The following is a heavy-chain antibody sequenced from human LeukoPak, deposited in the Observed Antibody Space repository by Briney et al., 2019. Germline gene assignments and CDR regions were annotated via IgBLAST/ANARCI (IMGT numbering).Heavy chain of an antibody. Sequence: PGGSLRLSCAASGFTFSTYWMSWVRQAPGKGLEWVANMNQDGTEKNYVDSVKGRFTISRDNAKNSLYVQMNSLRAEDTAVYFCARDTSGFFDHWGQGTLVTVSS. V-gene: IGHV3-7*05. J-gene: IGHJ4*02. D-gene: IGHD6-19*01. CDR2: MNQDGTEK. CDR3: ARDTSGFFDH. CDR1: GFTFSTYW.